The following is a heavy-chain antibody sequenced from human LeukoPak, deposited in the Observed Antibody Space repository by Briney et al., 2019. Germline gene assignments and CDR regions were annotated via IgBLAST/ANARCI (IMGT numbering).Heavy chain of an antibody. CDR1: GGSISSYY. CDR3: ARGPGIAAAKSFFFDY. J-gene: IGHJ4*02. Sequence: PSETLSLTCTVSGGSISSYYWSWIRQPPGKGLEWIGSIYYSGSTYYNPSLKSRVTISVDTSKNQFSLKLSSVTAADTAVYYCARGPGIAAAKSFFFDYWGQGTLVTVSS. D-gene: IGHD6-13*01. CDR2: IYYSGST. V-gene: IGHV4-39*07.